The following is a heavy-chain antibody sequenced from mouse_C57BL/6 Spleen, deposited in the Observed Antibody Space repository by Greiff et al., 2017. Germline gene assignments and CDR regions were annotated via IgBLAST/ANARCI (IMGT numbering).Heavy chain of an antibody. CDR1: GYAFSSSW. J-gene: IGHJ4*01. CDR2: IYPGDGDT. CDR3: ARASSYPAYYYAMDY. Sequence: VKLQQSGPELVKPGASVKISCKASGYAFSSSWMNWVKQRPGKGLEWIGRIYPGDGDTNYNGKFKGKATLTVDKSSSTAYMQLSSLTSEDSAVYFGARASSYPAYYYAMDYWGQGTSVTVSA. V-gene: IGHV1-82*01. D-gene: IGHD1-3*01.